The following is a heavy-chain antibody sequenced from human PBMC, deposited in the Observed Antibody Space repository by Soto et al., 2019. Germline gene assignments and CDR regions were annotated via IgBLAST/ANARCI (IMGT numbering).Heavy chain of an antibody. D-gene: IGHD6-13*01. V-gene: IGHV1-69*12. CDR3: ARDDPSSSSPYYDYYGMDV. CDR2: IIPIFGTA. J-gene: IGHJ6*02. CDR1: GGTFSSYA. Sequence: QVQLVQSGAEVKKPGSSVKVSCKASGGTFSSYAISWVRQAPGQGLEWMGGIIPIFGTANYAQKFQGRVTITADESTSTAYMELRSLRSEDTAVYYCARDDPSSSSPYYDYYGMDVWGQGTTVTVSS.